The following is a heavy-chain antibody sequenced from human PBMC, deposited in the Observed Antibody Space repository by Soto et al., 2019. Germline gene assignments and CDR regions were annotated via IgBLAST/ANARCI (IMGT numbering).Heavy chain of an antibody. D-gene: IGHD2-15*01. CDR1: GYTFTSYS. J-gene: IGHJ6*02. CDR2: INPSSGRT. V-gene: IGHV1-46*01. CDR3: ARDHNFGFILYAMDV. Sequence: ASVKVSCKASGYTFTSYSMHWVRQAPGQGLEWMGIINPSSGRTSYAQNFQGRVTMASDTSTSIVYMEMSSLKSEDTAVYYCARDHNFGFILYAMDVWGQGTTVTVS.